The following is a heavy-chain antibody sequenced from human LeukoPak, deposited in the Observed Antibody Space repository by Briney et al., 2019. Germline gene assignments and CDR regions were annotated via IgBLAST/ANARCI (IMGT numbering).Heavy chain of an antibody. CDR1: RGTSSSYA. D-gene: IGHD6-13*01. CDR3: ARAAFPSSSPDY. CDR2: IIPIFGTS. V-gene: IGHV1-69*01. Sequence: SVKVSCKPSRGTSSSYAISWGRQAPGQGLEWMGGIIPIFGTSNYAQKFQGRVTSTADESTSTAYMELSSLRSEDTAVYYCARAAFPSSSPDYWGQGTLVTVSS. J-gene: IGHJ4*02.